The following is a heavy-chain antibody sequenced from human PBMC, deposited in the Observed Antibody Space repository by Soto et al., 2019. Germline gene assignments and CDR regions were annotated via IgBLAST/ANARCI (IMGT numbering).Heavy chain of an antibody. D-gene: IGHD6-13*01. CDR3: AKDGAIGAADYFFDY. CDR2: IHSDGSST. J-gene: IGHJ4*02. V-gene: IGHV3-74*01. CDR1: GFTFSYYW. Sequence: EVRLVESEGGLVQPGGSLSLSCAASGFTFSYYWMHWVRQAPGQGLLWVSRIHSDGSSTTYADSVKGRFTISRDNAKNTVSLQMNSLRGEDTAVYYCAKDGAIGAADYFFDYWGQGSLVTVSS.